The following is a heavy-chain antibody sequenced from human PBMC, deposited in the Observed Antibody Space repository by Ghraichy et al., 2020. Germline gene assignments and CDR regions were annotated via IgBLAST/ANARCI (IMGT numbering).Heavy chain of an antibody. Sequence: LSLTCAASGFTFSSYAMHWVRQAPGKGLEWVAVISYDGSNKYYADSVRGRFTISRDNSKNTLYLQMNSLRAEDTAVYYCAREGSSSWPFYYYYGMDVWGQGTTVTVSS. D-gene: IGHD6-13*01. V-gene: IGHV3-30*04. CDR2: ISYDGSNK. J-gene: IGHJ6*02. CDR1: GFTFSSYA. CDR3: AREGSSSWPFYYYYGMDV.